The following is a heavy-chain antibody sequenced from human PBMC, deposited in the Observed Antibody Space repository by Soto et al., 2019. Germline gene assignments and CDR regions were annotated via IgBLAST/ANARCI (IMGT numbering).Heavy chain of an antibody. CDR1: GDSMRSFY. J-gene: IGHJ4*02. V-gene: IGHV4-59*01. D-gene: IGHD4-17*01. Sequence: SETLSLTCTVYGDSMRSFYWSWIRQPPGKGLEWIGNIYYSGSTNYNPSRKSRVTMSVDMSRNQVSLKLSSVTAADTAVYYCTRVGGYYGDYPNFDYWGQGALVTVS. CDR3: TRVGGYYGDYPNFDY. CDR2: IYYSGST.